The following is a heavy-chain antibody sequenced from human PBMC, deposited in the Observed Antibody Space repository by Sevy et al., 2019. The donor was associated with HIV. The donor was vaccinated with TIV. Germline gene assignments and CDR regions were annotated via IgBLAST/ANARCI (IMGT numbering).Heavy chain of an antibody. CDR3: ARGGTFWSGYPDYYYYYMDV. CDR2: IIPIFGTA. J-gene: IGHJ6*03. V-gene: IGHV1-69*06. D-gene: IGHD3-3*01. CDR1: GGTFSSYA. Sequence: ASVKVSCKASGGTFSSYAISWVRQAPGQGLEWMGGIIPIFGTANYAQRFQGRVTITADKSTTTAYMELNSLRSEDTAVYYCARGGTFWSGYPDYYYYYMDVWGKGTTVTVSS.